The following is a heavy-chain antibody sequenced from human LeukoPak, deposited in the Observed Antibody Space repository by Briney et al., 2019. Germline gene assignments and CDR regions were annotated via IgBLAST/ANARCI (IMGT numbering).Heavy chain of an antibody. J-gene: IGHJ4*02. Sequence: GGSLRLSCAASGFTFDDYAMHWVRQAPGKGLEWVSGISWNSGSIGYADSVKGRFTISRDNSKNTLYLQMNSLRAEDTAVYFCSSASGSYLAFDYWGQGTLVTVSS. V-gene: IGHV3-9*01. D-gene: IGHD3-10*01. CDR2: ISWNSGSI. CDR1: GFTFDDYA. CDR3: SSASGSYLAFDY.